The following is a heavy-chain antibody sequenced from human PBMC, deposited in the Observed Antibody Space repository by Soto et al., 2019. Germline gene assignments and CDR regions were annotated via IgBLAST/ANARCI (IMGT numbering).Heavy chain of an antibody. CDR3: ARGSRMRIPAASGRDYNGYGLEV. D-gene: IGHD2-15*01. V-gene: IGHV4-34*01. CDR1: GGSFSGYY. Sequence: QVQLQQWGAGRWKPSETLSLNCAGYGGSFSGYYWSWIRQPPGKGLERIGEINHSGRINYNPCVRRRVTMSVDMSKNELSLTLNSVTAPDTAVFCCARGSRMRIPAASGRDYNGYGLEVWGPGTAVTVSS. CDR2: INHSGRI. J-gene: IGHJ6*02.